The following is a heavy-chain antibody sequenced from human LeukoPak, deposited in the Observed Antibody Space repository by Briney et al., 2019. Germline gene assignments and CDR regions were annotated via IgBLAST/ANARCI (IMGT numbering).Heavy chain of an antibody. CDR2: ISGSSGHT. CDR1: GLTFSSYA. V-gene: IGHV3-23*01. D-gene: IGHD3-3*01. CDR3: AKVGFSEMEWLLYSDH. Sequence: GGSLRLSCAASGLTFSSYAMSWVRPAPGKGLEGVSAISGSSGHTYYADSVKGRFTISRDNSKNTLYLQMNSLRAEDTAVYYCAKVGFSEMEWLLYSDHWGQGTLVTVSS. J-gene: IGHJ4*02.